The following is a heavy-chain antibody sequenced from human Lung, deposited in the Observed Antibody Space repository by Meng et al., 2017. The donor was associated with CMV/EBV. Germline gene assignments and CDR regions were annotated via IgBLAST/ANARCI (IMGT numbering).Heavy chain of an antibody. Sequence: SXTXSLXCTVSGGSISSSSYYWGWIRQPPGKGLEWVGSIYYSGSTYYNPSLKSRVTISVDTSKNQFSLKLSSVTAADTAVYYCARHFGEWQQPYYYYYGMDVXGQAXTVTVSS. J-gene: IGHJ6*02. CDR3: ARHFGEWQQPYYYYYGMDV. CDR2: IYYSGST. CDR1: GGSISSSSYY. V-gene: IGHV4-39*01. D-gene: IGHD3-16*01.